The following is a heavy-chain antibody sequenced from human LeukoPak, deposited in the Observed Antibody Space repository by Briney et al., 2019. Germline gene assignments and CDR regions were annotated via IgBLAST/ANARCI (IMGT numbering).Heavy chain of an antibody. V-gene: IGHV3-23*01. CDR3: AKTTAGNSSGRYPGWPVDY. D-gene: IGHD6-19*01. CDR1: GFTFGSYA. J-gene: IGHJ4*02. CDR2: ISGSGGST. Sequence: PGGSLRLSCAASGFTFGSYAMYWVRQAPGKGLEWVSGISGSGGSTFYAESVKGRFTISRDNSENTVYLQMNSLRADDTAVYYCAKTTAGNSSGRYPGWPVDYWGQGTLVTVSS.